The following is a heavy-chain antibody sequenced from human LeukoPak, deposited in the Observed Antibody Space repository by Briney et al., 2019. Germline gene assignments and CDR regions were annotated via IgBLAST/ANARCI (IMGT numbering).Heavy chain of an antibody. CDR1: GVSISSSTYY. CDR3: ARVLAEMAAVWRDDVFDI. CDR2: IYYRGST. D-gene: IGHD5-24*01. J-gene: IGHJ3*02. V-gene: IGHV4-39*06. Sequence: SETLSLTCTVSGVSISSSTYYWGWIRQPPGKGLEWIGSIYYRGSTYYNPSLKSRVTISVDTSKNQFALRVNSVTAADTAVYYCARVLAEMAAVWRDDVFDIWGQGTMVTVSS.